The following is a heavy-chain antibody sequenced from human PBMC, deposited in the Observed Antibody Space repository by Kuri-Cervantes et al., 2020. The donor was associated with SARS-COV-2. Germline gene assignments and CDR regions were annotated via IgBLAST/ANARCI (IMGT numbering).Heavy chain of an antibody. CDR2: IKSDGSST. D-gene: IGHD4-23*01. V-gene: IGHV3-74*01. CDR3: ARAVSGGNSHYDF. Sequence: GESLKISCAVSGFTFSDYSMHWVRQGPGRGLVLVSRIKSDGSSTSYADSVEGRFTISRDNAKNTLYLQMNSLRAEDTAVYYCARAVSGGNSHYDFWGQGALVTVSS. CDR1: GFTFSDYS. J-gene: IGHJ4*02.